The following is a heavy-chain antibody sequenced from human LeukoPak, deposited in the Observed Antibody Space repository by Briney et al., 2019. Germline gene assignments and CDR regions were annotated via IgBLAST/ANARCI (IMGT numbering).Heavy chain of an antibody. CDR1: LYTFTKYV. CDR2: INAGYGDK. D-gene: IGHD2-21*01. Sequence: ASVQVSCKASLYTFTKYVVHGVRQAPGQKREWMGWINAGYGDKKYSQNFQDRVTIIRDTSANTAYMELSSLTSEDTALYYCARDDCGDTCYPGGYWGQGTLVTVSS. V-gene: IGHV1-3*01. CDR3: ARDDCGDTCYPGGY. J-gene: IGHJ4*02.